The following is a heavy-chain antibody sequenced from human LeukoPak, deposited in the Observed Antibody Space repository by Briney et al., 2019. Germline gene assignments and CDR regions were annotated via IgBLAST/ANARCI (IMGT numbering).Heavy chain of an antibody. D-gene: IGHD3-10*01. J-gene: IGHJ3*02. CDR1: GGSISSGGYS. CDR3: AATRPNGSVDAFDI. CDR2: IYRSGST. Sequence: SQTLSLTCAVSGGSISSGGYSWSWIRQPPGKGLEWIGYIYRSGSTYYNPSLKSRVTISVDRSKNQFSLKLSSVTAADTAVYYCAATRPNGSVDAFDIWGQGTMVTVSS. V-gene: IGHV4-30-2*01.